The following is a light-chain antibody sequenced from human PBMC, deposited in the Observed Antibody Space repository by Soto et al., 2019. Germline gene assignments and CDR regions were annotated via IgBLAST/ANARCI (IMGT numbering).Light chain of an antibody. CDR1: QSVRSN. CDR3: QLLRNSHLLT. V-gene: IGKV3D-15*01. Sequence: EIVMAQSPATLSVSPGERVTLSCRASQSVRSNLAWYQQKPGQAPRLLIYGASNRATGVPDRFTGSGSGTDFTLTFSRLEPEDLAVYCCQLLRNSHLLTSGGGTTADI. CDR2: GAS. J-gene: IGKJ4*01.